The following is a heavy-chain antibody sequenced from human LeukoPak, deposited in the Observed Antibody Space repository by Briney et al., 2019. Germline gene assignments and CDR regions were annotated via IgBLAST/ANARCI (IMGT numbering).Heavy chain of an antibody. D-gene: IGHD2-2*01. J-gene: IGHJ3*02. CDR3: AKDLTIVVVPAASAFDI. CDR2: ISGSGGST. CDR1: GFTFSSYG. V-gene: IGHV3-23*01. Sequence: PPGGTLRLSCAASGFTFSSYGMSWVRQAPGKGLEWVSAISGSGGSTYCADSVKGRFTISRDNSKNTLYLQMNSLRAEDTAVYYCAKDLTIVVVPAASAFDIWGQGTMVTVSS.